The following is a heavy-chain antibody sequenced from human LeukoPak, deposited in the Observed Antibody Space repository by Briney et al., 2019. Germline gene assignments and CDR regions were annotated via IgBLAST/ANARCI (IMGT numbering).Heavy chain of an antibody. CDR2: IIPIFGTA. V-gene: IGHV1-69*01. J-gene: IGHJ4*02. D-gene: IGHD3-16*01. CDR1: GGTFSSYA. Sequence: SVKVSCKASGGTFSSYAISWVRQAPVQGLEWMGGIIPIFGTANYAQKFQGRVTITADESTSTAYMERSSLRSEDTAVYYCARDLRGSGGHPSHWGQGTLVTVSS. CDR3: ARDLRGSGGHPSH.